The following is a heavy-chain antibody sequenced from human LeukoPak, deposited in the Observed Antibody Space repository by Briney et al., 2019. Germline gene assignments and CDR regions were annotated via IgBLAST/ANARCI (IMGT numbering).Heavy chain of an antibody. D-gene: IGHD4-11*01. J-gene: IGHJ6*02. CDR1: GGSFSGYY. CDR3: ASLYSYYYYYGMDV. Sequence: SETLSLTCAVYGGSFSGYYWSWIRQPPGKGLEWIGEINHSGSTNYNPSLKSRVTISVDTSKNQFSLKLSSVTAADTAVYYCASLYSYYYYYGMDVWGQGTTVTVSS. CDR2: INHSGST. V-gene: IGHV4-34*01.